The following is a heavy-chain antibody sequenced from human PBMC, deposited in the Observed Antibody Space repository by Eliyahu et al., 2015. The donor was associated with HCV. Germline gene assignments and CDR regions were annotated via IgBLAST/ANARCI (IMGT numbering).Heavy chain of an antibody. D-gene: IGHD3-10*01. CDR1: GFXFSSXS. Sequence: EVQLVESGGGLVKPGGSLRLSCAASGFXFSSXSMNWVRQAPGKGLEWVSSISSSSSYIYYADSVKGRFTISRDNAKNSLYLQMNSLRAEDTAVYYCARDRVRFGPGDYWGQGTLVTVSS. V-gene: IGHV3-21*01. CDR2: ISSSSSYI. J-gene: IGHJ4*02. CDR3: ARDRVRFGPGDY.